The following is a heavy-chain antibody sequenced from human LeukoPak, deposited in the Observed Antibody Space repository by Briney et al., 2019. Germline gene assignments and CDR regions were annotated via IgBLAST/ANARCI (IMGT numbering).Heavy chain of an antibody. Sequence: HPGGSLRLSCAASGFTFSIYAMSWVRQAPGKGLEWVSAISGSGGSTYYADSVKGRFTISRDNSKNTLYLQMNSLRAEDTAVYYCAKVVDSSGWYVFDYWGQGTLVTVSS. D-gene: IGHD6-19*01. J-gene: IGHJ4*02. CDR2: ISGSGGST. V-gene: IGHV3-23*01. CDR3: AKVVDSSGWYVFDY. CDR1: GFTFSIYA.